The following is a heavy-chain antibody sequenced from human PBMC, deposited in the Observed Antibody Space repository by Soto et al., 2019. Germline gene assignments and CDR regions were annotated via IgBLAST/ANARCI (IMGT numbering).Heavy chain of an antibody. CDR3: ARERAAAGVFDY. Sequence: PGGSLRLSCAASGFTFSSYGMHWVRQAPGKGLEWVAVIWYDGSNKYYADSVKGRFTISRDNAKNSLYLQMNSLRAEDTAVYYCARERAAAGVFDYWGQGTLVTVSS. CDR2: IWYDGSNK. CDR1: GFTFSSYG. J-gene: IGHJ4*02. D-gene: IGHD6-13*01. V-gene: IGHV3-33*01.